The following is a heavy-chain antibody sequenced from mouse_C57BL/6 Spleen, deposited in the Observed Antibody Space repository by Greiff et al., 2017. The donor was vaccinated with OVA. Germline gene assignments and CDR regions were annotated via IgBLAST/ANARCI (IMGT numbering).Heavy chain of an antibody. CDR3: ARGDSNYWYFDV. J-gene: IGHJ1*03. CDR2: IYPGDGDT. D-gene: IGHD2-5*01. CDR1: GYAFSSYW. V-gene: IGHV1-80*01. Sequence: VKLMESGAELVKPGASVKISCKASGYAFSSYWMNWVKQRPGKGLEWIGQIYPGDGDTNYNGKFKGKATLTADKSSSTAYMQLSSLTSEDSAVYFCARGDSNYWYFDVWGTGTTVTVSS.